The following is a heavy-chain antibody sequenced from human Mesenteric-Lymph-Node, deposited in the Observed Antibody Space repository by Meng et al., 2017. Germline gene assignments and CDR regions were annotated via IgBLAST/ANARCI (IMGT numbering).Heavy chain of an antibody. CDR2: IYYSGST. V-gene: IGHV4-61*01. CDR3: ARDRPPGRSSWYDYYYYGMDV. Sequence: SETLSLTCTVSGGSVSSGSYYWSWIRQPPGKGLEWIGYIYYSGSTNYNPSLKSRVTISVDTSKNQFSLKLSSVTAADTAVYYCARDRPPGRSSWYDYYYYGMDVWGQGTTVTVSS. D-gene: IGHD6-13*01. CDR1: GGSVSSGSYY. J-gene: IGHJ6*02.